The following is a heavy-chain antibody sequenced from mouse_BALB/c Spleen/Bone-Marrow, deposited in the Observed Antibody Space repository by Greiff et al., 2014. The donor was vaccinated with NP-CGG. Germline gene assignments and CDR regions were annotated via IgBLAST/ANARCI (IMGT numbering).Heavy chain of an antibody. CDR3: ARSLYGYDWYFDV. V-gene: IGHV1-14*01. D-gene: IGHD2-2*01. J-gene: IGHJ1*01. CDR2: INPYNDGT. Sequence: VQLQQPGPELVKPGASVKMSCKASGYTFTSYVMHWVKQKPGQGLKWIGNINPYNDGTKYNEKFKGKATLTSDKSSSTAFMELSSLTSEDSAVYYCARSLYGYDWYFDVWGAGTTVTVSS. CDR1: GYTFTSYV.